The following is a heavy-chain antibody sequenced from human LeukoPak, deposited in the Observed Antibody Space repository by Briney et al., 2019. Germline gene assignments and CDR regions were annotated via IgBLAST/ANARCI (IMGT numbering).Heavy chain of an antibody. D-gene: IGHD2-15*01. CDR2: ITSGFTP. J-gene: IGHJ4*02. Sequence: GGSLRLSCAASGLIFSNNAMSWVRQAPGTGLEWVSGITSGFTPHYADSVKGRFTISRDNSKNTFHLQMNSLRAEDTAVYYCAKDYSDLRVADVFSEYWGQGTLVTVSS. CDR1: GLIFSNNA. V-gene: IGHV3-23*01. CDR3: AKDYSDLRVADVFSEY.